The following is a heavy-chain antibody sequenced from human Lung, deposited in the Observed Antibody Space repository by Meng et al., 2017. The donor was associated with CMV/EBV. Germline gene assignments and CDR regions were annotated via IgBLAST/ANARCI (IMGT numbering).Heavy chain of an antibody. CDR1: GYTFTSYY. CDR2: INPSGGST. D-gene: IGHD5-12*01. V-gene: IGHV1-46*01. CDR3: ARKPVLGAMDY. J-gene: IGHJ4*02. Sequence: ASXXVSCKASGYTFTSYYMHWVRQAPGQGLEWMGIINPSGGSTSYAQKFQGRVTMTRDTSTSTVYMELSSLRSEDTAVYYCARKPVLGAMDYWGQGPLVTVSS.